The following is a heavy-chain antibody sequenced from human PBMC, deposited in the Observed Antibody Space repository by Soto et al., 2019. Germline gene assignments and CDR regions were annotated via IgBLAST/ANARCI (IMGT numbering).Heavy chain of an antibody. CDR2: ISSDGSKK. D-gene: IGHD2-15*01. CDR3: AMDLYGGSSRFDY. J-gene: IGHJ4*02. CDR1: GFTLSNNG. V-gene: IGHV3-30*03. Sequence: QVQLVESGGGVVQPGRSLRLSCVASGFTLSNNGIHWVRQAPGKGLEWVAVISSDGSKKYYADSVKGRFTISRDNSKNTLYLQMNSLRAEYTAVFYCAMDLYGGSSRFDYWGQGPLVTVSS.